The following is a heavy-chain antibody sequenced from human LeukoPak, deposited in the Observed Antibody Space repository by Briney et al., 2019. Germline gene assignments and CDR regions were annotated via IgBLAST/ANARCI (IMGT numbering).Heavy chain of an antibody. D-gene: IGHD3-10*01. CDR3: TTITMIREHEDY. CDR1: GFTFSKAW. J-gene: IGHJ4*02. Sequence: PGGSLRLSCAASGFTFSKAWMSWVRQAPGKGLEWVGRIKSKTDCGTTDYAAPVKGSFTISRDDSKNTLSLQMNSLKTEDTAVYFCTTITMIREHEDYWGQGTLVT. CDR2: IKSKTDCGTT. V-gene: IGHV3-15*01.